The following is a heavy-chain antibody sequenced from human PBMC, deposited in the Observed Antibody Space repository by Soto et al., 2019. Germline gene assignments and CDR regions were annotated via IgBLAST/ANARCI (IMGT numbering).Heavy chain of an antibody. CDR2: ISAYNGNT. D-gene: IGHD1-1*01. Sequence: ASVKVSCKASGYTFTSYGISWVRQAPGQGLEWMGWISAYNGNTNYAQKFQGRVTMTTDTSTSTAYMGLRSLSFDKTAVYYCARVSPQLNGSFDYWGQGTLFTVSS. CDR1: GYTFTSYG. CDR3: ARVSPQLNGSFDY. J-gene: IGHJ4*02. V-gene: IGHV1-18*01.